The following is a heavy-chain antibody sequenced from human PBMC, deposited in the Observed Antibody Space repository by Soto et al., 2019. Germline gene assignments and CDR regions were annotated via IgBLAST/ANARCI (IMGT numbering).Heavy chain of an antibody. CDR1: GGSISSSSYY. CDR3: ARQRSEYYDFWRGYYSRYWFDP. J-gene: IGHJ5*02. CDR2: IYYSGST. Sequence: SETLSLTCTVSGGSISSSSYYWGWIRQPPGKGLEWIGSIYYSGSTYYNPSLKSRVTISVDTSKNQFSLKLSSVTAADTAVYYCARQRSEYYDFWRGYYSRYWFDPWGQGTLVTVSS. D-gene: IGHD3-3*01. V-gene: IGHV4-39*01.